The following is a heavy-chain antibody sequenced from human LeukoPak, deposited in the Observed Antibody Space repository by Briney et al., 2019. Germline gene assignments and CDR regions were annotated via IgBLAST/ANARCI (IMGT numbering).Heavy chain of an antibody. CDR2: IFPADSDI. CDR3: ARHPSVVTPYYFDS. D-gene: IGHD2-21*02. J-gene: IGHJ4*02. V-gene: IGHV5-51*01. CDR1: GYSFSSHW. Sequence: GESLKISCKGSGYSFSSHWIGWVRQMPGKGLEWMGVIFPADSDIKYSPSFQGQVPISVDKSISTAYLQWSSLKASDTAMYYCARHPSVVTPYYFDSWGQGTLVTVSS.